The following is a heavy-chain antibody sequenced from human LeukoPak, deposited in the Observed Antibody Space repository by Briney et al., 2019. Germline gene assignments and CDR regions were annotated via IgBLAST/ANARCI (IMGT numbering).Heavy chain of an antibody. CDR2: IYHSGST. CDR1: GGSISSSSSY. D-gene: IGHD3-22*01. J-gene: IGHJ6*03. CDR3: ASLYYYDSSGYPDMPRYYMDV. Sequence: MPSETLSLTCTVSGGSISSSSSYWGWIRQPPGKGLQWIGSIYHSGSTYYNPSLKSRVTISVDTSKNQFSLKLSSVTAADTAVYYCASLYYYDSSGYPDMPRYYMDVWGKGTTVTISS. V-gene: IGHV4-39*07.